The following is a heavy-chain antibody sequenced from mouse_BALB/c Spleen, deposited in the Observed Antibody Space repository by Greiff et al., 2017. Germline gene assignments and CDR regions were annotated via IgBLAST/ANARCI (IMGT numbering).Heavy chain of an antibody. Sequence: EVMLVESGGGLVQPGGSRKLSCAASGFTFSSFGMHWVRQAPEKGLEWVAYISSGSSTIYYADTVKGRFTISRDNPKNTLFLQMTSLRSEDTAMYYCARGYFDYWGQGTTLTVSS. J-gene: IGHJ2*01. CDR2: ISSGSSTI. V-gene: IGHV5-17*02. CDR1: GFTFSSFG. CDR3: ARGYFDY.